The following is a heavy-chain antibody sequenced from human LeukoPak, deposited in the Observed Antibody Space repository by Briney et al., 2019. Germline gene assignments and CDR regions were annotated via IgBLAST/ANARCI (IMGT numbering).Heavy chain of an antibody. CDR1: GFTFSIYA. V-gene: IGHV3-64D*06. CDR3: VKDRGPNGVRLIDY. D-gene: IGHD2-8*01. J-gene: IGHJ4*02. Sequence: GGSLRLSCSASGFTFSIYAIHWVRQAPGKGLEYVSAISSSGGSTYYADSVKGRFTISRDNSKNTLYLQMSSLRPEDTAVYYCVKDRGPNGVRLIDYWGQGTLVTVSS. CDR2: ISSSGGST.